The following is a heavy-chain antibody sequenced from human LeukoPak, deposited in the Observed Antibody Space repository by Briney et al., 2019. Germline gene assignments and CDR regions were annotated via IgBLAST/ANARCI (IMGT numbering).Heavy chain of an antibody. J-gene: IGHJ6*02. D-gene: IGHD2-15*01. CDR1: GHDFSDYW. CDR2: IFPGDSNT. CDR3: ARHGQFGCNNVGCYKSFFYYGMDV. V-gene: IGHV5-51*01. Sequence: GVSLKISCRGSGHDFSDYWIGWVRQMPGKGLEWMGIIFPGDSNTIYGPSFQGQVTISVDRSISTACLQWSSLKASDTAMYYCARHGQFGCNNVGCYKSFFYYGMDVWGQGTAVTVSS.